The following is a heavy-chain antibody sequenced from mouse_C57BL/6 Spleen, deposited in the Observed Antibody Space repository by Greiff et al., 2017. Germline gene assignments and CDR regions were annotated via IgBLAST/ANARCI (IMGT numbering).Heavy chain of an antibody. CDR1: GFTFSNYW. D-gene: IGHD2-2*01. Sequence: EVKLVESGGGLVQPGGSMKLSCVASGFTFSNYWMNWVRQSPEKGLEWVAQIRLKSDNYATHYAESVKGRFTISRDDSKSSVYLQMNNLMAEDTGIYYCSNYGYDESFAYWGQGTLVTVSA. CDR2: IRLKSDNYAT. CDR3: SNYGYDESFAY. J-gene: IGHJ3*01. V-gene: IGHV6-3*01.